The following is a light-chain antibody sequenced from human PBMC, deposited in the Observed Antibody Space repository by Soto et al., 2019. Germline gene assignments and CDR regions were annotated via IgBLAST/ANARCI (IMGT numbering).Light chain of an antibody. CDR1: QSISSY. Sequence: DIQMTQSPSSLSASVGDRVTITCRASQSISSYLSWYHQKPGKAPKLLIYATSSLQSGVPLRFSGSGSGTDFTLTISSLQPEDSATYYCQQSYSTQYTFGQGTKLEIK. CDR2: ATS. V-gene: IGKV1-39*01. CDR3: QQSYSTQYT. J-gene: IGKJ2*01.